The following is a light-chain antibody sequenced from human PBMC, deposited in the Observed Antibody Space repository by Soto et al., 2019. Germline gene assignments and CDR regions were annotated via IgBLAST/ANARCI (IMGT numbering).Light chain of an antibody. J-gene: IGKJ2*01. CDR3: MQATHWPYT. V-gene: IGKV2-30*01. CDR2: KVY. CDR1: QSLMYRDGNTY. Sequence: AVMTQSPLSLPVTLGQSASIACESSQSLMYRDGNTYLNWFHQRPGQSPRRLIYKVYNRDSGVPHRFSGSASGTDFTLEISGVEAEDVGVYYCMQATHWPYTFGQGTKLEIK.